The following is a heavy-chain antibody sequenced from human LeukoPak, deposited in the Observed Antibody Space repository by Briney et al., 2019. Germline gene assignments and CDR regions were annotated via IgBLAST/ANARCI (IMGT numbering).Heavy chain of an antibody. CDR3: AKDRSLVVVTAGDY. J-gene: IGHJ4*02. V-gene: IGHV3-23*01. D-gene: IGHD2-15*01. CDR1: GFTFSSYA. Sequence: GGSLRLSCAASGFTFSSYAMSWARQAPGKGLEWVSTISGSGGSTFYADSVKGRFTISRDNSKNALYLQMNSLRAEDTAVYYCAKDRSLVVVTAGDYWGQGTLVTVSS. CDR2: ISGSGGST.